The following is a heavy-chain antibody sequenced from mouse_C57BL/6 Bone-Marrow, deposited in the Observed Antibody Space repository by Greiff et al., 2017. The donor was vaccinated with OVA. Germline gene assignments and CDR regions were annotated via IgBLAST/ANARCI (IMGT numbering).Heavy chain of an antibody. CDR2: INYDGSST. Sequence: EVMLVESEGGLVQPGSSMKLSCTASGFTFSDYYMAWVRQVPEKGLEWVANINYDGSSTYYLDSLKSRFIISRDNAKNILYLQMSSLKSEDTATYYCARESYYDYWGQGTTLTVSS. J-gene: IGHJ2*01. CDR1: GFTFSDYY. D-gene: IGHD2-12*01. V-gene: IGHV5-16*01. CDR3: ARESYYDY.